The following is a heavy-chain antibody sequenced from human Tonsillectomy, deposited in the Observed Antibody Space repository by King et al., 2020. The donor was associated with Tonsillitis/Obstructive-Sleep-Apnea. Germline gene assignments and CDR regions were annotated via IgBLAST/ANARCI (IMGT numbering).Heavy chain of an antibody. D-gene: IGHD1-26*01. CDR2: MNPTSGNT. CDR3: ARGRFSGTYAGERYYSYLDV. CDR1: GYSFTSDD. J-gene: IGHJ6*03. V-gene: IGHV1-8*01. Sequence: QLVQSGAEVQKPGASVRVSCKASGYSFTSDDIIWVRKTTGQGLEWMGWMNPTSGNTAYAHKFQGRVTITRNISISTAYMELNSLRSEDTAVFYCARGRFSGTYAGERYYSYLDVWGNGTTVTVSS.